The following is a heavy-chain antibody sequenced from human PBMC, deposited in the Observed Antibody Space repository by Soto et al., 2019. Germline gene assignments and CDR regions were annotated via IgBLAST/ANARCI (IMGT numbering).Heavy chain of an antibody. V-gene: IGHV3-23*01. CDR3: AKRSYGDYENWFDP. D-gene: IGHD4-17*01. J-gene: IGHJ5*02. CDR2: ISGSGGST. CDR1: GFTFSSYA. Sequence: EVQLLEAGGGLVQPGGSLRLSCAASGFTFSSYAMSWVRQAPGKGLEWVSAISGSGGSTYYADSVKGRFTISRDNSKNALYLQMSSLRAENTAVYYCAKRSYGDYENWFDPWGQGTLVTVSS.